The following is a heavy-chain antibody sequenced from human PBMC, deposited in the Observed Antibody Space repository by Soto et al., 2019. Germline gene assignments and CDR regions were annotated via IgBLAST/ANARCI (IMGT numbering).Heavy chain of an antibody. CDR3: ARLDDYLWGSYRTKEYYFDY. V-gene: IGHV1-18*01. CDR1: GYTFTSYG. CDR2: ISAYNGNT. D-gene: IGHD3-16*02. J-gene: IGHJ4*02. Sequence: QVQLVQSGAEVKKPGASVKVSCKASGYTFTSYGISWVRQAPGQGLEWMGWISAYNGNTNYAQKLQGRVTMTTDTSTSTAYMELRSLRSDDTAVYYCARLDDYLWGSYRTKEYYFDYWGQGTLVTVSS.